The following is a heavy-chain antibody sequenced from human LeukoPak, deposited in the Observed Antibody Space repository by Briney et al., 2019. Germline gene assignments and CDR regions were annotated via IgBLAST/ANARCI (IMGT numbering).Heavy chain of an antibody. CDR2: ISSSGSTI. D-gene: IGHD4-17*01. J-gene: IGHJ5*02. CDR1: GFTFSDYY. CDR3: ARDSSDYGDYAGWFDP. V-gene: IGHV3-11*01. Sequence: PGGSLRLSCAASGFTFSDYYMSWIRQAPGKGLEWVSYISSSGSTIYYADSVKGRFTISRDSAKNSLYLQMNSLRAEDTAVYYCARDSSDYGDYAGWFDPWGQGTLVTVSS.